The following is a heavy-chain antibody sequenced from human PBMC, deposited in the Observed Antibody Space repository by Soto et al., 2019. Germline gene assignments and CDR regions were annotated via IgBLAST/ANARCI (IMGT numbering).Heavy chain of an antibody. CDR3: ARDYMVRGVSEYNWFDP. D-gene: IGHD3-10*01. Sequence: GASVKVSCKASGYTFTSYAMHWVRQAPGQRLEWMGWINAGNGNTKYSQKFQGRVTITRDTSASTAYMELSSLRSEDTAVYYCARDYMVRGVSEYNWFDPWGQGTLVTVSS. J-gene: IGHJ5*02. CDR1: GYTFTSYA. V-gene: IGHV1-3*01. CDR2: INAGNGNT.